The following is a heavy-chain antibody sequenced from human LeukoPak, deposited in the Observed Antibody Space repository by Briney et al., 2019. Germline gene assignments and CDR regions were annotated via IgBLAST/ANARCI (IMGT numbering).Heavy chain of an antibody. CDR1: GGSISSGGYY. Sequence: SETLSLTCTVSGGSISSGGYYWSWIRQHPGKGLEWIGYMYYSGSTYYNPSLKSRVTISVDTSKNQFSLKLSSVTAADTAVYYCARSVSCSGGSCYYNWFDPWGQGTLVTVSS. CDR2: MYYSGST. CDR3: ARSVSCSGGSCYYNWFDP. D-gene: IGHD2-15*01. V-gene: IGHV4-31*03. J-gene: IGHJ5*02.